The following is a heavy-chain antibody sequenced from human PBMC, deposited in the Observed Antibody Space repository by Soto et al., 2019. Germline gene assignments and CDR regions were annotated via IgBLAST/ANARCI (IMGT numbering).Heavy chain of an antibody. V-gene: IGHV4-34*01. CDR3: ARGGTGHMDV. CDR2: INHSGSS. J-gene: IGHJ6*03. CDR1: GGSFSDYY. Sequence: LSLTCAVYGGSFSDYYWSWIRQPPGRGLEWIGEINHSGSSNYNPSLKRRVTTSVDTSENQFSLRLSSVTAADTAVYYCARGGTGHMDVWGKGITVTVSS.